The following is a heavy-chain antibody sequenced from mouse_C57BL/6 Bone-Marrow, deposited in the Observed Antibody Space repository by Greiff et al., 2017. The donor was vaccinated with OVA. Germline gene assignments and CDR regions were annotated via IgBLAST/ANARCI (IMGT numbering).Heavy chain of an antibody. J-gene: IGHJ2*01. V-gene: IGHV1-82*01. CDR2: IYPGDGDT. CDR3: AIYDYDEGDYFDY. Sequence: QVQLKESGPELVKPGASVKISCKASGYAFSSSWMNWVKQRPGKGLEWIGRIYPGDGDTNYNGKFKGKATLTADKSSSTAYMQLSSLTSEDSAVYFCAIYDYDEGDYFDYWGQGTTLTVSS. D-gene: IGHD2-4*01. CDR1: GYAFSSSW.